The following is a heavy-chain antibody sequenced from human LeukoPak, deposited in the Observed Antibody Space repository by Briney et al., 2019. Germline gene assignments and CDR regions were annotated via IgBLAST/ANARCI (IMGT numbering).Heavy chain of an antibody. Sequence: GGSLRLSCAGSGFTFSSAWMTWVRQTPGKGLEWVGHIKSRTDGETTDYAAPVKGRFTVSRDDSTNMVYLQMNSLKTEDSAVYYCATEFYSNGYNYWGQGILVTVSS. CDR1: GFTFSSAW. CDR3: ATEFYSNGYNY. V-gene: IGHV3-15*01. D-gene: IGHD5-24*01. CDR2: IKSRTDGETT. J-gene: IGHJ4*02.